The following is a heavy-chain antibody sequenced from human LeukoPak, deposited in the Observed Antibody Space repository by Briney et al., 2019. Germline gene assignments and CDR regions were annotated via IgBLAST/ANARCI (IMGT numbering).Heavy chain of an antibody. Sequence: PGGSLRLSCAASGFTFSSYGMHWVRQAPGKGLEWVAVIWYDGSNKYYADSVKGRFTISRDNSKNTLYLQMNSLRAEDTAVYYCAKTTTGYSSGWYYYYYMDGWGKGTTVTVSS. CDR2: IWYDGSNK. V-gene: IGHV3-33*06. CDR1: GFTFSSYG. D-gene: IGHD6-19*01. CDR3: AKTTTGYSSGWYYYYYMDG. J-gene: IGHJ6*03.